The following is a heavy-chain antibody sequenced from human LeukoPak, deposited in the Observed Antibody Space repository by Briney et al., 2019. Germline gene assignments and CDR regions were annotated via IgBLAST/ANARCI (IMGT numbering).Heavy chain of an antibody. CDR2: INHSGST. Sequence: PGGSLRLSCEVSGFTFSSYSMNCVRQAPGKGLEWIGEINHSGSTNYNPSLKSRVTISVDTSKNQFSLKLSSVTAADTAVYYCARGTQGVVVGYWGQGTLVTVSS. CDR1: GFTFSSYS. J-gene: IGHJ4*02. CDR3: ARGTQGVVVGY. D-gene: IGHD2-15*01. V-gene: IGHV4-34*01.